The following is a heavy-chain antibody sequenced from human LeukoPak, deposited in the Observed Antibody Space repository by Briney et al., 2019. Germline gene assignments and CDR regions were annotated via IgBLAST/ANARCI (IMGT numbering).Heavy chain of an antibody. J-gene: IGHJ4*02. Sequence: GGSLRLSCAASGFSFSSYAMSWVRQAPGKGLEWLSSISGSGGGTYYADSVKGRFTISRDTSKNTLCLQMNSLRAEDTAVYYCAKTCYYGSGSFYDVWDYWGQGILVTVSS. CDR3: AKTCYYGSGSFYDVWDY. CDR2: ISGSGGGT. CDR1: GFSFSSYA. V-gene: IGHV3-23*01. D-gene: IGHD3-10*01.